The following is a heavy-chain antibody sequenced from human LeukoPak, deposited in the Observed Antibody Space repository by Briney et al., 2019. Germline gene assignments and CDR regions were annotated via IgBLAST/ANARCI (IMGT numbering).Heavy chain of an antibody. V-gene: IGHV4-4*07. CDR1: GSSISNYY. CDR2: IYTSGGT. D-gene: IGHD6-19*01. CDR3: ARAAEYSSGWYLFDY. Sequence: SETLSLTCTVSGSSISNYYWTWIRQPAGKGLEWIGRIYTSGGTNYNPSLKTRVTMSVDTSKNQVSLKLSSVAAADTAMYYCARAAEYSSGWYLFDYWGQGILVTVSA. J-gene: IGHJ4*02.